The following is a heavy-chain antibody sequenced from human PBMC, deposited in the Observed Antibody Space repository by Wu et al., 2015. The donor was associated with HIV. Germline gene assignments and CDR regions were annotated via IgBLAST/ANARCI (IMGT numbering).Heavy chain of an antibody. CDR3: AGGGGRTSMDPFDY. V-gene: IGHV1-69*05. D-gene: IGHD5-18*01. CDR1: GGTFSSNA. J-gene: IGHJ4*02. Sequence: QVQLVQSGAEVKKPGSSVKVSCKASGGTFSSNAISWVRQAPGQGLEWMGGFIPSFGTANYAQKFQGRVTITPDESTSTFYMELSSLRSEDTAVYYCAGGGGRTSMDPFDYWGQGTLVTVSS. CDR2: FIPSFGTA.